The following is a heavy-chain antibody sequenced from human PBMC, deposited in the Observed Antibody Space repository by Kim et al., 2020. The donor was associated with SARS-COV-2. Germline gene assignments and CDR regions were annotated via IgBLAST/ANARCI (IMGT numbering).Heavy chain of an antibody. V-gene: IGHV1-46*01. CDR3: ARDLHPKTSWFDP. D-gene: IGHD2-2*01. Sequence: YAQKFQGRVTITRDTSTSTVYMELSSLRSEDTAVYYCARDLHPKTSWFDPWGQGTLVTVSS. J-gene: IGHJ5*02.